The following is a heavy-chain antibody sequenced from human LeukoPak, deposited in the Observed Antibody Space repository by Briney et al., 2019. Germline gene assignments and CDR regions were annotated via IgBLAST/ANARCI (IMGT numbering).Heavy chain of an antibody. V-gene: IGHV4-30-4*01. CDR2: IFHRGGT. Sequence: SETLSLTCTVSDDSISSGDYYWNWIRQPPGKGLEWIGYIFHRGGTSYNPSLKSRILFSVDTSQNQFSLKLNSVTAADTAVYYCASGLTYYDILTGYPPFGYWGQGTLVTVSS. CDR1: DDSISSGDYY. J-gene: IGHJ4*02. D-gene: IGHD3-9*01. CDR3: ASGLTYYDILTGYPPFGY.